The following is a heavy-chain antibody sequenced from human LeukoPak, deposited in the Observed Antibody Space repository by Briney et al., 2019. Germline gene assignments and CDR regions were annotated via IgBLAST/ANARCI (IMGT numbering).Heavy chain of an antibody. D-gene: IGHD6-6*01. CDR3: ARVDAALDY. V-gene: IGHV3-30*03. J-gene: IGHJ4*02. CDR1: GFTVSSNY. Sequence: PGGSLRLSCAASGFTVSSNYMSWVRQAPGKGLEWVAVISYDGSNKYYADSVKGRFTISRDNARNSLYLQMNSLRAEDTAIYYCARVDAALDYWGQGTLVTVSS. CDR2: ISYDGSNK.